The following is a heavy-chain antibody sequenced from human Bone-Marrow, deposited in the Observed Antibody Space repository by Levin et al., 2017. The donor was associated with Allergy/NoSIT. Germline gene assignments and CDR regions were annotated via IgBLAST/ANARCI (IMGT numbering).Heavy chain of an antibody. CDR2: TSYDGSHK. V-gene: IGHV3-30-3*01. CDR3: ERGLTYYDYWSGNSVGKDAFDS. J-gene: IGHJ3*02. CDR1: GFTFSSFA. D-gene: IGHD3-3*01. Sequence: GGSLRLSCVGSGFTFSSFALHWVRQPPGKGLEWVAVTSYDGSHKYYADSVKARFTISRDNSNNTLYLEVRSLRVEDSALYFWERGLTYYDYWSGNSVGKDAFDSWGQGTIVTVSS.